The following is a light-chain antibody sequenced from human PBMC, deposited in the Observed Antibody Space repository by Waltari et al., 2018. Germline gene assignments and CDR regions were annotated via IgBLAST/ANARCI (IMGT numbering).Light chain of an antibody. CDR2: DVS. Sequence: QSALTQPASVSGSPGQSITISCPGTSSDVGGYNYVSWDQQHPGKAPNLMIYDVSKRPSGGSNRFSGSKSGNTASLTIAGLQAEDEADYYCCSYAGSSTWVFGGGTKLTVL. J-gene: IGLJ3*02. CDR1: SSDVGGYNY. V-gene: IGLV2-23*02. CDR3: CSYAGSSTWV.